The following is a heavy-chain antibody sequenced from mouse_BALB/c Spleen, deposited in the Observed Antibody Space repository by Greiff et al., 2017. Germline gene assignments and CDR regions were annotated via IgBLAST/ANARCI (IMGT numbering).Heavy chain of an antibody. V-gene: IGHV1S137*01. D-gene: IGHD2-2*01. Sequence: VQLQESGAELVRPGVSVKISCKGSGYTFTDYAMHWVKQSHAKSLEWIGVISTYYGDASYNQKFKGKATMTVDKSSSTAYMELARLTSEDSAIYYCAEAYGYDGYAMDYWGQGTSVTVSS. CDR2: ISTYYGDA. CDR3: AEAYGYDGYAMDY. CDR1: GYTFTDYA. J-gene: IGHJ4*01.